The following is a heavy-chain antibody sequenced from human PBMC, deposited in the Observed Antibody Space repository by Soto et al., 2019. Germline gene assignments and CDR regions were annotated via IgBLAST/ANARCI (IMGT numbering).Heavy chain of an antibody. CDR1: GFTFSSYS. CDR3: ARDRAGYSYGYIYDY. Sequence: GGSLRLSCAASGFTFSSYSMNWVRQAPGKGLEWVSSISSSSSYIYYADSVKGRFTISRDNAKNSLYLQMNSLRAEDTAVYYCARDRAGYSYGYIYDYWGQGTLVTVSS. D-gene: IGHD5-18*01. CDR2: ISSSSSYI. J-gene: IGHJ4*02. V-gene: IGHV3-21*01.